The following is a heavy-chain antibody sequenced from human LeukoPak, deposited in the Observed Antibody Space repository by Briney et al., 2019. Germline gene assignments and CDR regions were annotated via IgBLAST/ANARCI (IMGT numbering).Heavy chain of an antibody. CDR2: IYYSGST. CDR1: GGSISSGGYY. CDR3: ACSGLQFVPSFDY. D-gene: IGHD3-10*02. J-gene: IGHJ4*02. V-gene: IGHV4-31*03. Sequence: NPSETLSLTCTVSGGSISSGGYYWSWIRQHPGKGLEWIGYIYYSGSTYYNPSLKSRVTISVDTSKNQFSLKLSSVTAADTAVYYCACSGLQFVPSFDYWGQGTLVTVSS.